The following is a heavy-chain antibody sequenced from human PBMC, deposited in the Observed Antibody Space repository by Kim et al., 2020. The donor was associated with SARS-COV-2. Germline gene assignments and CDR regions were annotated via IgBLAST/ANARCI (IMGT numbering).Heavy chain of an antibody. CDR1: GGSISSYY. V-gene: IGHV4-59*01. J-gene: IGHJ5*02. CDR3: VRRSRSIAAAWGFDP. CDR2: FYYSGST. Sequence: SETLSLTCTVSGGSISSYYWSWIRQPPGKGLEWIGYFYYSGSTNYNPSLKSRVTISVATSKNQFSLKLGSVTAADTAVYYCVRRSRSIAAAWGFDPWGQGTLVTVSS. D-gene: IGHD6-13*01.